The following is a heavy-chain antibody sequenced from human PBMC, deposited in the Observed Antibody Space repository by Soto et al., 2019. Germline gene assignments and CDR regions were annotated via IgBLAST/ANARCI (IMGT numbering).Heavy chain of an antibody. D-gene: IGHD2-2*03. CDR1: GFTFSSFG. CDR3: AKVGIGMFSHKHHFDH. Sequence: EVQLLDSGGDLAQPEGSLRLSCTASGFTFSSFGMAWVRQAPGKGLEWVSAISGSGDSSYYADSVKDRFTISRDNPTNTLYLQMNNLRAEDTAVYYCAKVGIGMFSHKHHFDHWGQGTQVTVSS. J-gene: IGHJ4*02. CDR2: ISGSGDSS. V-gene: IGHV3-23*01.